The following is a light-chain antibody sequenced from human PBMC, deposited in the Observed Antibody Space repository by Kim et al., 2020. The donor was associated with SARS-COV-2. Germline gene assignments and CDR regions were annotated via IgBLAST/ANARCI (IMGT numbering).Light chain of an antibody. Sequence: VSPGERATLACRASQSVRNNLAWYQQKPGQAPRLLLYGASTRATTFPARFSGSGSGTEFTLIISSLQSEDFAVYYCQQYDSWPRTFGQGTKVDIK. CDR2: GAS. V-gene: IGKV3-15*01. CDR3: QQYDSWPRT. J-gene: IGKJ1*01. CDR1: QSVRNN.